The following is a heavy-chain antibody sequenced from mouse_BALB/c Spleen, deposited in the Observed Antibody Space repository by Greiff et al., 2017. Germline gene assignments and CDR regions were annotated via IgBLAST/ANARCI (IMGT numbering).Heavy chain of an antibody. V-gene: IGHV3-2*02. D-gene: IGHD2-14*01. J-gene: IGHJ4*01. CDR2: ISYSGST. Sequence: EVQLQQSGPGLVKPSQSLSLTCTVTGYSITSDYAWNWIRQFPGNKLEWMGYISYSGSTSYNPSLKSRISITRDTSKNQFFLQLNSVTTEDTATYYCARNRYAMDYWGQGTSVTVSS. CDR3: ARNRYAMDY. CDR1: GYSITSDYA.